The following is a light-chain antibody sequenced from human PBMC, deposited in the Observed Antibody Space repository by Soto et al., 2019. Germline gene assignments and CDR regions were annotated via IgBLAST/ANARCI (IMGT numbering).Light chain of an antibody. CDR2: QVT. Sequence: QSALTQPASVSGSPGQSITISCTGTSSDVGAYNYVSWYQQRPGKAPKLMIYQVTNRPAGVSNRFSGSKSGNTASLTISGLQAEDEADYYCSSYTTSSTYV. J-gene: IGLJ1*01. CDR1: SSDVGAYNY. V-gene: IGLV2-14*01. CDR3: SSYTTSSTYV.